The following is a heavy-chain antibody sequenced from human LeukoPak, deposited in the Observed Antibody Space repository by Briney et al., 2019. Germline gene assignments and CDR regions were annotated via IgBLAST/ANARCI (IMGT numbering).Heavy chain of an antibody. CDR1: GGSISSYY. Sequence: SETLSLTCTVSGGSISSYYWSWIRQPPGKGLEWIGYIYYSGSTNYNPSLKSRVTISVDASKNQFSLKLSSVTAADTAVYYCARSPTRIMVRGVIITGWFDPWGQGTLVTVSS. CDR3: ARSPTRIMVRGVIITGWFDP. D-gene: IGHD3-10*01. J-gene: IGHJ5*02. V-gene: IGHV4-59*01. CDR2: IYYSGST.